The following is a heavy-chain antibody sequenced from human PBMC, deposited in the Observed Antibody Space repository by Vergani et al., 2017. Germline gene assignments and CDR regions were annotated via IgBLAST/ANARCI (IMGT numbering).Heavy chain of an antibody. Sequence: QVQLVESGGGVVQPGRSLRLSCAASGFTFSSYGMHWVRQAPGKGLEWVAVIWYDGSNKYYADSVKGRFTISRDNSKNTLYLQMNSLRAEDTAVYYCARDPGYCTNGVCYTRVYTLALDIWGQGTMVTVSS. J-gene: IGHJ3*02. CDR3: ARDPGYCTNGVCYTRVYTLALDI. V-gene: IGHV3-33*01. D-gene: IGHD2-8*01. CDR1: GFTFSSYG. CDR2: IWYDGSNK.